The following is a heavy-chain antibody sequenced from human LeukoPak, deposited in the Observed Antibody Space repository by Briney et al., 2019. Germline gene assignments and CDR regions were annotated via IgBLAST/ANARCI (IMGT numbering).Heavy chain of an antibody. J-gene: IGHJ4*02. CDR3: ARDRDYYGSGSYYNIFDY. Sequence: GGSLRLSCAASGFTFSSYGMHWVRQAPGKGLEWVAGIWYDGSNKYYADSVKGRFTISRDNSKNTLFLQMNSLGAEDTAVYYCARDRDYYGSGSYYNIFDYWGQGTLVTVSS. CDR1: GFTFSSYG. D-gene: IGHD3-10*01. CDR2: IWYDGSNK. V-gene: IGHV3-33*01.